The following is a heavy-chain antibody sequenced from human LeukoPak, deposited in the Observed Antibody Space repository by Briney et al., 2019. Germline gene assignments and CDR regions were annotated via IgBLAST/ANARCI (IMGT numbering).Heavy chain of an antibody. D-gene: IGHD6-19*01. CDR1: GGTFSSYA. CDR3: ARGIAVAGTGYYYYIDV. V-gene: IGHV1-69*05. Sequence: GASVKVSCKASGGTFSSYAISWVRQAPAQGLEWMGRIIPIFGTANYAQKFQGRVTITTDESTSTAYMELSSLRSEDTAVYYCARGIAVAGTGYYYYIDVWAKGPRSPSP. CDR2: IIPIFGTA. J-gene: IGHJ6*03.